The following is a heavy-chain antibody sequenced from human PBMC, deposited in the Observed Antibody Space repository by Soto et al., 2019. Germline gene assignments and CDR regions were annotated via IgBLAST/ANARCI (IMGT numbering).Heavy chain of an antibody. J-gene: IGHJ4*02. D-gene: IGHD3-9*01. Sequence: SETLSLTCTVSDGSISSYYWSWIRQPPGKGLEWIGYIYYSGSTNYNPSLKSRVTISVDTSKNQFSLKLSSVTAADTAVYYCARREYYDFLTAYDKSPGYFDQWGQGTLVTVSS. CDR3: ARREYYDFLTAYDKSPGYFDQ. CDR2: IYYSGST. CDR1: DGSISSYY. V-gene: IGHV4-59*08.